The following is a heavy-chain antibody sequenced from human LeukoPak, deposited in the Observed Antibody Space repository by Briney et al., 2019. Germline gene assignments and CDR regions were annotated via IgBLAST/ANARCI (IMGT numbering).Heavy chain of an antibody. J-gene: IGHJ4*02. Sequence: PLETLSLTCTVSGGSISSGDYYWSWIRQPPGKGLEWIGYIYYSGSTYYNPSLKSRVTISVDTSKNQFSLKLSSVTAADTAVYYCARVDSSSWRPMKFDYWGQGTLVTVSS. D-gene: IGHD6-13*01. V-gene: IGHV4-30-4*08. CDR1: GGSISSGDYY. CDR2: IYYSGST. CDR3: ARVDSSSWRPMKFDY.